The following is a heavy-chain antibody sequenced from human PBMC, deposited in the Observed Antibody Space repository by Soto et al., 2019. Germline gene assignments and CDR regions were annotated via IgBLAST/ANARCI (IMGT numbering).Heavy chain of an antibody. CDR1: GGTFSSYA. V-gene: IGHV1-69*12. CDR3: ARQGINEYYYYGMDV. D-gene: IGHD1-1*01. Sequence: QVQLVQSGAEVKKPGSSVKVSCKASGGTFSSYAINWVRQAPGQGLEWMGGIIRIFGTPDYAQRFQGRVTITADQSPSTAYMELRSQRSEDTAVYFCARQGINEYYYYGMDVWGQGTTVTVSS. CDR2: IIRIFGTP. J-gene: IGHJ6*02.